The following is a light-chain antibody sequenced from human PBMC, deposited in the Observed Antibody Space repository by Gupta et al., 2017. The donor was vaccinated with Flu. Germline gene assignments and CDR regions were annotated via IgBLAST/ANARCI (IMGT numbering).Light chain of an antibody. CDR2: EVS. CDR3: SSYTSSSTLV. V-gene: IGLV2-14*01. Sequence: SIISSCTGTSSDVGGYNYVSWYQQQPGKAPKLMIYEVSKRPSGVSNRFSGSKSDNTASLTISGRQAEDEADYYCSSYTSSSTLVFGGGTKVTVL. CDR1: SSDVGGYNY. J-gene: IGLJ2*01.